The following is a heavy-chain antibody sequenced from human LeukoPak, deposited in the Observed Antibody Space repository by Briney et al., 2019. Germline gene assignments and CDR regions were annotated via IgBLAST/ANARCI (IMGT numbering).Heavy chain of an antibody. CDR2: MKQDGSEK. V-gene: IGHV3-7*01. D-gene: IGHD5-12*01. J-gene: IGHJ4*02. Sequence: GGSLRLSCAVSGINFRGYWMARVRQAPGKGLEWVANMKQDGSEKYYVDSVKGRFTISRDNAKNSLYLEMNSLRVKDTAVYYCARDLGHTGYDLYDYWGQGTLVTVSS. CDR3: ARDLGHTGYDLYDY. CDR1: GINFRGYW.